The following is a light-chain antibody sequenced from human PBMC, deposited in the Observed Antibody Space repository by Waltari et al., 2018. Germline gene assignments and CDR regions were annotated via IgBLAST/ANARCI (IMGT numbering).Light chain of an antibody. J-gene: IGLJ3*02. CDR3: CSFAGTYTWV. CDR1: TRGVCGYNY. Sequence: SALTQPRSVSGSPGQSVTISCTGTTRGVCGYNYVSWYQPHPGKAPKLMIFDVTQRPSGVPDRFSGSKSANTASLTISGLQAEDEADYYCCSFAGTYTWVFGGGTKVTVL. V-gene: IGLV2-11*01. CDR2: DVT.